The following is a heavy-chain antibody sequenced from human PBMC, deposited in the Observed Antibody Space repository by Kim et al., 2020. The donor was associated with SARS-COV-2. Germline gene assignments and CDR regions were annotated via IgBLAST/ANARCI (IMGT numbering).Heavy chain of an antibody. CDR3: VRGDYYFDY. CDR2: IYDSGST. Sequence: SETLSLTCVVSGGSISTYYWSWIRQPPGKGLEWIGYIYDSGSTNYNPSLKSRVTISVDTSKNHFSLKLSSVTAADTAVYYCVRGDYYFDYWGQGSLVTVSS. CDR1: GGSISTYY. V-gene: IGHV4-59*01. J-gene: IGHJ4*02.